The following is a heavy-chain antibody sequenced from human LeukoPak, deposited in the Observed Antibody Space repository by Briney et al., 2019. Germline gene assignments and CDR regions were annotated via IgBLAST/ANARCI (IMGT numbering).Heavy chain of an antibody. CDR1: GYTFTSYG. Sequence: GASVKVSCKASGYTFTSYGISWVRQAPGQGLEWMGIINPSGGSTSYAQKFQGRVTMTRDTSTSTVYMELSSLRSEDTAVYYCARDLMVRGVGLYYYYYYMDVWGKGTTVTISS. J-gene: IGHJ6*03. CDR3: ARDLMVRGVGLYYYYYYMDV. D-gene: IGHD3-10*01. V-gene: IGHV1-46*01. CDR2: INPSGGST.